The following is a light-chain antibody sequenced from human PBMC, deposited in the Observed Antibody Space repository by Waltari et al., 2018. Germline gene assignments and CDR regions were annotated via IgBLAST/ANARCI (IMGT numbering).Light chain of an antibody. V-gene: IGKV2D-29*02. CDR2: KVT. Sequence: EIVMTKSLLQLPVIPGEADSIPCRSSQTLRHSNVTTDLHWYLQKPGQSPRLLIYKVTNRESGVPDRFSGSGSGTDFTLKISRVGPEDVGVYYCMQSTKDPYSFGQGTKVEIK. CDR1: QTLRHSNVTTD. J-gene: IGKJ2*03. CDR3: MQSTKDPYS.